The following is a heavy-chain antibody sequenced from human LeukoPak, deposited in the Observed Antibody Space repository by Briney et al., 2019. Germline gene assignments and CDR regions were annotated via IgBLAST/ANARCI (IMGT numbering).Heavy chain of an antibody. Sequence: GGSLRLSCAASGFTFSGSDMHWVRQASGKGQEWVGRIRSKADSYATAYAASVKGRFTISRDDSKNTAYLQMNSLKTEDTAVYYCTRLGTVIVALDYWGQGTLVTVSS. CDR1: GFTFSGSD. J-gene: IGHJ4*02. CDR2: IRSKADSYAT. D-gene: IGHD3-22*01. CDR3: TRLGTVIVALDY. V-gene: IGHV3-73*01.